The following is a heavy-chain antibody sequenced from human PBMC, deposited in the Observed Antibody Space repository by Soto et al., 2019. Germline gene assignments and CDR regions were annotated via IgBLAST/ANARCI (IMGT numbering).Heavy chain of an antibody. CDR1: GFTFSNAW. Sequence: GGSLRLSCAASGFTFSNAWMSWVRQAPGKGLEWVGRIKSNTDGGTTDYAAPGKGRFTISREDSKNKLYLQINSMKTEDAAVYYGTTGRPRYCSNTSCYDACDIWGQGTIVTVSS. CDR3: TTGRPRYCSNTSCYDACDI. CDR2: IKSNTDGGTT. V-gene: IGHV3-15*01. D-gene: IGHD2-2*01. J-gene: IGHJ3*02.